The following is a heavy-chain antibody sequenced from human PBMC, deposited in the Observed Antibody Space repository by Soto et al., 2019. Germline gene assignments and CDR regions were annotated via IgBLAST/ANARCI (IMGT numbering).Heavy chain of an antibody. CDR3: AAGGGLPRYY. D-gene: IGHD5-12*01. CDR1: GGSISSGGYS. J-gene: IGHJ4*02. CDR2: IYHSGST. Sequence: QLQLQESGSGLVKPSQTLSLTCAVSGGSISSGGYSWSWIRQPPGKGLEWIGYIYHSGSTDYNPSLKSLSTISVDRSKNQFSLKLSSVTAADTAVYYCAAGGGLPRYYWGQGTLVTVSS. V-gene: IGHV4-30-2*01.